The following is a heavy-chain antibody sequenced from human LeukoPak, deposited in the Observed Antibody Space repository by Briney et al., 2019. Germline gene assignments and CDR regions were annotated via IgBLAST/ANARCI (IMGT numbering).Heavy chain of an antibody. J-gene: IGHJ4*02. Sequence: ASVKVSCKASGYTFTSYGISWVRQAPGQGLEWMGWISAYNGNTNYAQKLQGRVTMTTDTSTSTAYMELRSLRSDDTAVYYCARDGSGSYYNVYFDYWGQGTLVTVSS. CDR3: ARDGSGSYYNVYFDY. D-gene: IGHD3-10*01. CDR1: GYTFTSYG. V-gene: IGHV1-18*01. CDR2: ISAYNGNT.